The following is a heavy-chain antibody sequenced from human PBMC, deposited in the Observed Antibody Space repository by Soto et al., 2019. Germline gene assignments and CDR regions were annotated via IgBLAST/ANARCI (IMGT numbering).Heavy chain of an antibody. CDR3: ARGKNSFDL. J-gene: IGHJ4*02. V-gene: IGHV3-23*01. CDR2: VSGTGATT. Sequence: EVQLLDSGGGLVQPGGSLRLSCAASGFKFSNYAMSWVRQAPGKGLEWVSGVSGTGATTYFADSVKGRFTISRDNSQNTLFLQMNSLKSEDTAVYYCARGKNSFDLWGQGTLVTVSS. CDR1: GFKFSNYA.